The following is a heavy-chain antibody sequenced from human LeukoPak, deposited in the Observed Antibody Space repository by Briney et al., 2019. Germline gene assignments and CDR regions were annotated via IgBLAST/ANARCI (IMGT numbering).Heavy chain of an antibody. Sequence: ASVKVSCKASGYTFTSYGFSWVRQAPGQGLEWMGWISAYNGNTNYAQKLQGRVTMTTDTSTSTAYMELRSLRSDDTAVYYCARTDGDYSPYYFDYWGQGTLVTVSS. J-gene: IGHJ4*02. CDR2: ISAYNGNT. V-gene: IGHV1-18*01. CDR1: GYTFTSYG. CDR3: ARTDGDYSPYYFDY. D-gene: IGHD4-17*01.